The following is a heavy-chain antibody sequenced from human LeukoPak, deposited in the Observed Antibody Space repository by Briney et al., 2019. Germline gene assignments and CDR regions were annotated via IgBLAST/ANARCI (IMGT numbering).Heavy chain of an antibody. J-gene: IGHJ3*02. Sequence: SETLSLTCTVSGDSISSDYWSWIRQPPGKGPEWIASIYNSGTTDYNPSLKNRVTISVDTSKNHFSLNLNSVTAADTAVYYCARRPSPPDAFDIWGQGTMVTVSS. CDR3: ARRPSPPDAFDI. CDR2: IYNSGTT. V-gene: IGHV4-59*01. CDR1: GDSISSDY.